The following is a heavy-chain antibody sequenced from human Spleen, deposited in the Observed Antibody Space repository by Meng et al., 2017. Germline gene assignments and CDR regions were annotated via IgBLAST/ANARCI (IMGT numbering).Heavy chain of an antibody. CDR1: ASSMTSGYY. V-gene: IGHV4-38-2*01. CDR3: ARASQTSDSSGYYYLNWYFDL. J-gene: IGHJ2*01. D-gene: IGHD3-22*01. Sequence: SETLSLTCAVSASSMTSGYYWGWIRQPPGKGLEWIGSVSHSGTTSYNPSLNSRVTISIDTSKNHFSLKLRSVTAADTAVYYCARASQTSDSSGYYYLNWYFDLWGRGTLVTVSS. CDR2: VSHSGTT.